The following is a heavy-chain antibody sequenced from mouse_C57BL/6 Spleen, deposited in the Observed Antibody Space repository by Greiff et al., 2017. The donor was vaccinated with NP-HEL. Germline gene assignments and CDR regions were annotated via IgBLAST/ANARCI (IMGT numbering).Heavy chain of an antibody. J-gene: IGHJ4*01. D-gene: IGHD2-4*01. CDR3: ARTMITPYYYAMDY. CDR1: GFTFSDYG. CDR2: ISSGSSTI. V-gene: IGHV5-17*01. Sequence: EVQGVESGGGLVKPGGSLKLSCAASGFTFSDYGMHWVRQAPEKGLEWVAYISSGSSTIYYADTVKGRFTISRDNAKNTLFLQMTSLRSEDTAMYYCARTMITPYYYAMDYWGQGTSVTVSS.